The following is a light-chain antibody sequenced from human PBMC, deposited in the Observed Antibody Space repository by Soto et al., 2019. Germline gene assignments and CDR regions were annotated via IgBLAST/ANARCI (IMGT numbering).Light chain of an antibody. CDR2: GAS. V-gene: IGKV3-20*01. J-gene: IGKJ1*01. CDR1: QSVISNY. CDR3: QQSYTTPWT. Sequence: ETVLTQSPVTLSLSPGERATLSCWASQSVISNYLAWYQQRPGQPPRLLIYGASNRATGIPDRFSGTGSGTEFTLTISSLQPEDFATYFCQQSYTTPWTFGQGTKVEIK.